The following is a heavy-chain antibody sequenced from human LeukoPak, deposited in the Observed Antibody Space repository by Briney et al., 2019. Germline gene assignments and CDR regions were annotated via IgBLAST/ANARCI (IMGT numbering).Heavy chain of an antibody. CDR1: GFTFSRSW. D-gene: IGHD3-16*01. J-gene: IGHJ4*02. CDR2: IKQDGSEK. CDR3: ARSPDYDYVWGSDY. Sequence: GGSLRLSCVDSGFTFSRSWMSWVRQAPGKGLEWVANIKQDGSEKYYVDSVKGRFTISRDNAKNSLYLQMNSLRAEDTAVYYCARSPDYDYVWGSDYWGQGTLVTVSS. V-gene: IGHV3-7*01.